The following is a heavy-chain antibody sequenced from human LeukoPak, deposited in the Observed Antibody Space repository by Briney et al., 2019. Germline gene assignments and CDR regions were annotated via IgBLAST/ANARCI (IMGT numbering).Heavy chain of an antibody. CDR3: ARGGGASPSDY. D-gene: IGHD2-2*01. J-gene: IGHJ4*02. V-gene: IGHV4-4*02. Sequence: SGTLSLTCGVSGGSISSTNWWTWVRQPPGGGLEWIGEVELSGRTNYNPSLESRVTISVDMSANHISLKLTSVTAADTAVYYCARGGGASPSDYWGQGILVTVSS. CDR1: GGSISSTNW. CDR2: VELSGRT.